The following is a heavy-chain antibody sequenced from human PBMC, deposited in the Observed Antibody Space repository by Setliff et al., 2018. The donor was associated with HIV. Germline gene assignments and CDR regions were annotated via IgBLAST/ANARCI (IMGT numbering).Heavy chain of an antibody. J-gene: IGHJ5*02. D-gene: IGHD3-3*01. CDR1: GGSFSGSY. CDR3: ARGFTIFGVGFSADPTGNWFDP. Sequence: PSETLSLTCAVYGGSFSGSYWSWSRQAPGKGLEWIGEINHSGKTNYNPSLKSRITLSVDTSENQFALKLASVTAADTAVYYCARGFTIFGVGFSADPTGNWFDPWGQGTLVTVSS. V-gene: IGHV4-34*01. CDR2: INHSGKT.